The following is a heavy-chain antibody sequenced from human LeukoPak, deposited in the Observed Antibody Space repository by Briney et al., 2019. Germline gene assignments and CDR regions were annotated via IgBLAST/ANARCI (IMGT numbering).Heavy chain of an antibody. J-gene: IGHJ4*02. Sequence: GGSLRLSCAASGFTFSNYAMSWVRQAPGKGLEWVSAISGSGGSTYYADSVKGRFTISRDNSKNTLYLQMNSLRAEDTAVYYCAKYGDDYGDYPHYWGQGTLVTVSS. D-gene: IGHD4-17*01. CDR2: ISGSGGST. V-gene: IGHV3-23*01. CDR3: AKYGDDYGDYPHY. CDR1: GFTFSNYA.